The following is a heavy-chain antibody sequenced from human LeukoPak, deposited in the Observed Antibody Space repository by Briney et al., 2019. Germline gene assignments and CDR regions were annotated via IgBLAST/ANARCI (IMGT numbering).Heavy chain of an antibody. CDR2: INHSGST. J-gene: IGHJ3*02. CDR1: GGSFSGYY. Sequence: SETLSLTCAVYGGSFSGYYWSWLRQLPGKGLEWIREINHSGSTNYNPSLKSRVTISVDTSKNQFSLNLSSVTAADTAVYYCARHTWPGYQLRNGAFDIWGQGTLVTVSS. CDR3: ARHTWPGYQLRNGAFDI. V-gene: IGHV4-34*01. D-gene: IGHD2-2*01.